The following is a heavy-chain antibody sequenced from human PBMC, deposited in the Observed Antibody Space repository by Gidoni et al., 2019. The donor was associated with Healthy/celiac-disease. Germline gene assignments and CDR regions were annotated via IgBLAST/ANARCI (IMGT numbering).Heavy chain of an antibody. CDR1: GFTFSSYA. CDR3: AKPQGGITMVRGVMTPFDY. Sequence: EVQLLESGGGLVQPGGSLRLSCAASGFTFSSYAMSWVRQAPGKGLEWVSVISGSGGSTYYADSVKGRFTISRDNSKNTLYLQMNSLRAEDTAVYYCAKPQGGITMVRGVMTPFDYWGQGTLVTVSS. V-gene: IGHV3-23*01. CDR2: ISGSGGST. D-gene: IGHD3-10*01. J-gene: IGHJ4*02.